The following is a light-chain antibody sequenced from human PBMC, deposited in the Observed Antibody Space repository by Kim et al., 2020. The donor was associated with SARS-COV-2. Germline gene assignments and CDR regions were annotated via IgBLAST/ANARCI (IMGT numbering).Light chain of an antibody. V-gene: IGKV3-15*01. CDR1: QSVSSN. CDR3: QQYNDWPPIT. Sequence: PGERVTRASRASQSVSSNLALYQQKPGQAPWLLIYGASTRATGVPARFSGSGSGTEFTLTISSLQSEDFAVYYCQQYNDWPPITFGQGTRLEIK. CDR2: GAS. J-gene: IGKJ5*01.